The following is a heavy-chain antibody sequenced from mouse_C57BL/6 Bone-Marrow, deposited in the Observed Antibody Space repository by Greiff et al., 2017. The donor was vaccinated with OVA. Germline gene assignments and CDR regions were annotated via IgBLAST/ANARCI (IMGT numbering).Heavy chain of an antibody. CDR3: ARRAVVATYYAMDY. V-gene: IGHV1-61*01. CDR1: GYTFTSYW. CDR2: IYPSDSET. Sequence: QVQLQQSGAELVRPGSSVKLSCKASGYTFTSYWMDWVKQRPGQGLEWIGNIYPSDSETHYNQKFKDKATLTVDKSSSTAYMQLSSLTSEDSAVYYCARRAVVATYYAMDYWGQGTSVTVSS. J-gene: IGHJ4*01. D-gene: IGHD1-1*01.